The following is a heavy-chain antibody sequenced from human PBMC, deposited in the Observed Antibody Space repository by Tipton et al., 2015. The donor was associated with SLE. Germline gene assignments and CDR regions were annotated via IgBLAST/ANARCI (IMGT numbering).Heavy chain of an antibody. D-gene: IGHD3-3*01. V-gene: IGHV4-39*01. CDR3: ARSAFPYYDFWSGYYPNFDY. CDR1: GGSISSSSYY. J-gene: IGHJ4*02. CDR2: IYYSGST. Sequence: LRLSCTVSGGSISSSSYYWGWIRQPPGKGLEWIGSIYYSGSTYYNPSLKSRVTISVDTSKNQFSLKLSSVTAADTAVYYCARSAFPYYDFWSGYYPNFDYWGQGTLVTVSS.